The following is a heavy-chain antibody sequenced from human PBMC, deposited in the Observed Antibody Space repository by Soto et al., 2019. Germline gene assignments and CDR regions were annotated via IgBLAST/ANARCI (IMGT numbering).Heavy chain of an antibody. CDR2: IWYDGSNK. CDR1: GFTFSSYG. J-gene: IGHJ6*02. Sequence: PGGSLRLSCVASGFTFSSYGMHWVRQAPGKGLEWVAVIWYDGSNKYYADSVKGRFTISXXXSXXXXXLXXNXXRAXDTAVYYCARDPGTSCYMCGMDVWGQGTTVTVSS. V-gene: IGHV3-33*01. D-gene: IGHD2-15*01. CDR3: ARDPGTSCYMCGMDV.